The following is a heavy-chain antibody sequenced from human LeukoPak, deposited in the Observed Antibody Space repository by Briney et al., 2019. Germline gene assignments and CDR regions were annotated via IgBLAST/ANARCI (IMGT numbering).Heavy chain of an antibody. J-gene: IGHJ5*02. D-gene: IGHD3-10*01. V-gene: IGHV1-18*01. Sequence: ASVKVSCKASGYTFTSYGISWVRQAPGQGLEWMGWISAYNGNTNYAQKLQGRVTMTTDTSTSTAYMELRSLRSDDTAVYYCARAYGSGKTTHNNWFDPWGQGTLVTVSS. CDR1: GYTFTSYG. CDR3: ARAYGSGKTTHNNWFDP. CDR2: ISAYNGNT.